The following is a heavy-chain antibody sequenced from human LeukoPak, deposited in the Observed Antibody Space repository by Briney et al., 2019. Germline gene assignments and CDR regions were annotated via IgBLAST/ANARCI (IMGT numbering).Heavy chain of an antibody. J-gene: IGHJ5*02. Sequence: GGSLRLSCAASGFTFSSYAMSWVRQAPGKGLEWVSAISGSGGSTYYADSVKGRFTISRDNSKNTLYLQMNSLRAEDTAVYYCARDRWLGEINWFDPWGQGTLVTVSS. CDR2: ISGSGGST. CDR1: GFTFSSYA. V-gene: IGHV3-23*01. D-gene: IGHD3-10*01. CDR3: ARDRWLGEINWFDP.